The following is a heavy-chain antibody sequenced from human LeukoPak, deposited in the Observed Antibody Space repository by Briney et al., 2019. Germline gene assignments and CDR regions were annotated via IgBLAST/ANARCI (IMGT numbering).Heavy chain of an antibody. CDR3: ASFSGSYYNRGFFDS. J-gene: IGHJ4*02. CDR2: INSDGSST. Sequence: GGSLRLSCAASGFTFSTYWVHWVRQAPGKGLVWVSRINSDGSSTTYADSVKGRFTISRDNAKNTLFLQMNSLRAEDAAVYYCASFSGSYYNRGFFDSWGQGTLVTVSS. CDR1: GFTFSTYW. D-gene: IGHD3-10*01. V-gene: IGHV3-74*01.